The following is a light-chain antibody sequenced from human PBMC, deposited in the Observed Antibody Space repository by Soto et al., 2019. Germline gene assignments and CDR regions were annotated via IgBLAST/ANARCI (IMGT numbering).Light chain of an antibody. J-gene: IGKJ1*01. CDR2: RAS. Sequence: EIVMTQSPATLAGSPGETVTLSCRARQSLSGNLAWYQQKPGQAPRLLIFRASTRATGVPARFSGRGSGTEFTLTISGLQSEDVAVYYCQQYSKWPPWTFGPGTKVEIK. CDR3: QQYSKWPPWT. V-gene: IGKV3-15*01. CDR1: QSLSGN.